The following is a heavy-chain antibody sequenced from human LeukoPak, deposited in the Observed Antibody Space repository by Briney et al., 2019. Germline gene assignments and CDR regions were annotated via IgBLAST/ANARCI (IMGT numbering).Heavy chain of an antibody. CDR2: INPNSGGT. V-gene: IGHV1-2*02. CDR1: GYTFTGYY. D-gene: IGHD3-10*01. Sequence: ASVKVSCKASGYTFTGYYMHWVRQAPGQGLEWMGWINPNSGGTNYAQKFQGRVTMTRDTSISAAYMELSRLRSDDTAVYYCAGPFGEQTRYDYWGQGTLVTVSS. CDR3: AGPFGEQTRYDY. J-gene: IGHJ4*02.